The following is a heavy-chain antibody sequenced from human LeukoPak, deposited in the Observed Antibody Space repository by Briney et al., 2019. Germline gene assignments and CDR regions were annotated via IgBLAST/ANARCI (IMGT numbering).Heavy chain of an antibody. CDR2: IRQDGSEK. CDR1: GFTFTEYW. CDR3: ARDGTAAGLYFDL. V-gene: IGHV3-7*01. Sequence: GGSLRLSCAVSGFTFTEYWMHWVRQATGKGPEWVARIRQDGSEKAYVYSVKGRFTISRDNTKNSLSLQLNGLRAEDTAVYYCARDGTAAGLYFDLWGQGTLVTVSS. D-gene: IGHD6-13*01. J-gene: IGHJ4*01.